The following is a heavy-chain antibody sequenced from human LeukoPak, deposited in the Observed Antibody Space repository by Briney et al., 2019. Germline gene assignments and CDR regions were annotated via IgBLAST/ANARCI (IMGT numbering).Heavy chain of an antibody. CDR2: INHSGST. CDR3: ARSEGRYMDV. J-gene: IGHJ6*03. CDR1: GGSFSGYY. V-gene: IGHV4-34*01. Sequence: SETLSLTCAVYGGSFSGYYWSWIRQPPGKGLEWIGEINHSGSTNYNPSLKSRVTISVDTSKNQFSLKLSSVTAADTAVYYCARSEGRYMDVWGKGATVTVYS.